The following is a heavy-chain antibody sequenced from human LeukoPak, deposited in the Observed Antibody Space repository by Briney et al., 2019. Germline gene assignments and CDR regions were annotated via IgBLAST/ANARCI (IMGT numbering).Heavy chain of an antibody. V-gene: IGHV1-2*02. CDR3: ARDGYSSSWYFDY. Sequence: ASVKASCKASGYTFTGYYMHWVRQAPGQGLEWMGWINPNSGGTNYAQKFQGRVTMTRDTSISTAYMELSRLRSDDTAVYYCARDGYSSSWYFDYWGQGTLVTVSS. CDR2: INPNSGGT. J-gene: IGHJ4*02. CDR1: GYTFTGYY. D-gene: IGHD6-13*01.